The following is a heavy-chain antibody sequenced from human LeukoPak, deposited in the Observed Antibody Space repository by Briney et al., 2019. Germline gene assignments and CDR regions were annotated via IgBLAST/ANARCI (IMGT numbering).Heavy chain of an antibody. D-gene: IGHD3-22*01. CDR1: GFTFSSYS. CDR3: ARDAFNYYDSSGCDAFDI. CDR2: ISSSSSYI. J-gene: IGHJ3*02. V-gene: IGHV3-21*01. Sequence: GGSLRLSCAASGFTFSSYSMNWVRQAPGKGLEWVSSISSSSSYIYYADSVKGRFTISRDNAENSLYLQMNSLRAEDTAVYYCARDAFNYYDSSGCDAFDIWGQGTMVTVSS.